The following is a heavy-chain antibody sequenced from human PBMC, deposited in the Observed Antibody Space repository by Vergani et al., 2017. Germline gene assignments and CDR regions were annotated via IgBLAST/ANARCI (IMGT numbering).Heavy chain of an antibody. CDR3: AGLYSSGYYPNCXFDL. V-gene: IGHV5-10-1*01. CDR1: GYSFTSYW. D-gene: IGHD3-22*01. CDR2: IDPSDSYT. Sequence: EVQLVQSGAEVKKPGASLWISCKGSGYSFTSYWISWVRQMPGKCLEWWGRIDPSDSYTNYSPSFQGHVAISAVKSISTAYQQWSSLKASDTAMYYCAGLYSSGYYPNCXFDLWGRGTLVTVSS. J-gene: IGHJ2*01.